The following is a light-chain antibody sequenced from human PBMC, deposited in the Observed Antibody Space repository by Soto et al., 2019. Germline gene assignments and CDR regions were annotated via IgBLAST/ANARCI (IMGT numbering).Light chain of an antibody. Sequence: DIQMPQSPSSLSASVGDRVTITCQASQDISNYLNGYQQKPGKAPKLLIYDASNLETGVTSRFSGSGSGTDFTFPISSLKPEDIATYYCQQYDNRPPTALTFGGGTKVEIK. J-gene: IGKJ4*01. V-gene: IGKV1-33*01. CDR2: DAS. CDR3: QQYDNRPPTALT. CDR1: QDISNY.